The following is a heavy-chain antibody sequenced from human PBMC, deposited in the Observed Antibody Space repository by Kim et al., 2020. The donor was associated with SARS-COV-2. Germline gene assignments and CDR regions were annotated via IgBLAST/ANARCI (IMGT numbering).Heavy chain of an antibody. J-gene: IGHJ5*02. Sequence: SETLSLTCTVSGGSISSGDYYWSWIRQPPGKGLEWIGYIYYSGSTYYNPSLKSRVTISVDTSKNQFSLKLSSVTAADTAVYYCARVGIGDYYDSSGPQGSNWFDPWGQGTLVTVSS. CDR3: ARVGIGDYYDSSGPQGSNWFDP. CDR1: GGSISSGDYY. D-gene: IGHD3-22*01. CDR2: IYYSGST. V-gene: IGHV4-30-4*01.